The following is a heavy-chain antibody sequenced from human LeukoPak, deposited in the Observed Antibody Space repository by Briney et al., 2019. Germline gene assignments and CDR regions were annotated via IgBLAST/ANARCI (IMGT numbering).Heavy chain of an antibody. CDR2: ISSSSSYI. CDR3: ARDKTYYYDSSGYYPFDY. J-gene: IGHJ4*02. D-gene: IGHD3-22*01. V-gene: IGHV3-21*01. CDR1: GFTFSSYS. Sequence: GGSLRLSCAASGFTFSSYSMNWVRQAPGKGLEWVSSISSSSSYIYYADSVKGRFTFSRDNAKNSLYLQMNSLRAEDTAVYYCARDKTYYYDSSGYYPFDYWGQGTLVTVSS.